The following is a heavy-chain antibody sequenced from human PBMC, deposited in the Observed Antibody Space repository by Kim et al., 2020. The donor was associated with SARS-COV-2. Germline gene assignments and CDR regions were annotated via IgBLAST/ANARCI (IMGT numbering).Heavy chain of an antibody. CDR1: GGSISSYY. V-gene: IGHV4-59*13. Sequence: SETLSLTCTVSGGSISSYYWSWIRQPPGKGLEWIGYIYYSGSTNYNPSLKSRVTISVDTSKNQFSLKLSSVTAADTAVYYCAREARGSRARFDYWGQGTLVTVSS. J-gene: IGHJ4*02. CDR2: IYYSGST. D-gene: IGHD3-16*01. CDR3: AREARGSRARFDY.